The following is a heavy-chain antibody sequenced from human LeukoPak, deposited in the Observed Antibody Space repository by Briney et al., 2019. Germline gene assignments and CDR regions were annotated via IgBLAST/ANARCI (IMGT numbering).Heavy chain of an antibody. CDR2: IYYSGST. CDR1: GGSISSGDYY. J-gene: IGHJ4*02. D-gene: IGHD3-10*01. Sequence: PSQTLSLTCTVSGGSISSGDYYWSWIRQPPGKGLEWIGYIYYSGSTYYNPSLKSRVTISVDTSKNQFSLKLSSMTAADTAVYYCARERAYYYGSGIWDYWGQGTLVTVSS. V-gene: IGHV4-30-4*01. CDR3: ARERAYYYGSGIWDY.